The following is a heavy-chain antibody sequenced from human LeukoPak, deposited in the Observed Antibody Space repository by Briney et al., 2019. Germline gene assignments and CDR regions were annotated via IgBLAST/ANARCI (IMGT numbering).Heavy chain of an antibody. J-gene: IGHJ4*02. CDR1: GGSISSYY. Sequence: PSETLSLTCTVSGGSISSYYWSWIRQPPGKGLEWIGYIYYSGSTNYNPSLKSRVTISVDTSKNQFSLKLSSVTAADTAVYYCAREVGDYYDSSGYSKWGQGTLVTVSS. D-gene: IGHD3-22*01. V-gene: IGHV4-59*12. CDR3: AREVGDYYDSSGYSK. CDR2: IYYSGST.